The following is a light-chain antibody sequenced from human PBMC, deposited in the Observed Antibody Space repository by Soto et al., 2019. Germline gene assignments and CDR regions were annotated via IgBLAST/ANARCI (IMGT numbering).Light chain of an antibody. CDR1: SSNIGAGYD. Sequence: QSALTQPPSVSGAPGQRVTISCTGSSSNIGAGYDVHWYQQLPGTAPTLLISGNTDRPSGVPDRFSGSKSGTPASLAITGLQTEDEADYYCQSFDRSLTAWVFGGGTQLTVL. J-gene: IGLJ3*02. V-gene: IGLV1-40*01. CDR3: QSFDRSLTAWV. CDR2: GNT.